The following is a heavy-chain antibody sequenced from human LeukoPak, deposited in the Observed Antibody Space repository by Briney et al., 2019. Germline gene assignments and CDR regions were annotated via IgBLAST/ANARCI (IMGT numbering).Heavy chain of an antibody. Sequence: EASVRVSCKASGYSFACYHIHWLRQAPGQGFEWMGWVNPSSGGTLYAQKFQGRVTMTRDTSINTAHMELSSLTSDDTAVYYCAKDLRSWRYHYTWTGSYYYYYMDVRGTGTTVTVSS. CDR1: GYSFACYH. V-gene: IGHV1-2*02. D-gene: IGHD3/OR15-3a*01. J-gene: IGHJ6*03. CDR2: VNPSSGGT. CDR3: AKDLRSWRYHYTWTGSYYYYYMDV.